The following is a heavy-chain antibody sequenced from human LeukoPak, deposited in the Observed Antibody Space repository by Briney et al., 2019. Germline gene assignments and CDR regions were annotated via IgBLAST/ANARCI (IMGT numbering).Heavy chain of an antibody. CDR3: ARDGHATPVYYYYYYMDV. CDR1: GYTFTVYY. CDR2: INPNSGGT. V-gene: IGHV1-2*02. Sequence: ASVKVSCKASGYTFTVYYMHWVRQAPGQGLEWMGWINPNSGGTNYAQKFQGRVTMTRDTSISTAFMELSRLRSDDAAVYYCARDGHATPVYYYYYYMDVWGKGTTVTVSS. J-gene: IGHJ6*03. D-gene: IGHD2-2*01.